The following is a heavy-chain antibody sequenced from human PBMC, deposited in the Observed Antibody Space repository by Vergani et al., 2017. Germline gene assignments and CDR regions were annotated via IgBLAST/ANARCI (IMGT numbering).Heavy chain of an antibody. J-gene: IGHJ4*02. CDR1: GGSVSSGSYY. CDR2: IYYSGST. V-gene: IGHV4-61*10. D-gene: IGHD5-12*01. Sequence: QVQLQQWGAGLLKPSETLSLTCTVSGGSVSSGSYYWSWIRQPAGKGLEWIGYIYYSGSTNYNPSLKSRVTISVDTSKNQFSLKLSSVTAADTAVYYCARLVATRNYFDYWGQGTLVTVSS. CDR3: ARLVATRNYFDY.